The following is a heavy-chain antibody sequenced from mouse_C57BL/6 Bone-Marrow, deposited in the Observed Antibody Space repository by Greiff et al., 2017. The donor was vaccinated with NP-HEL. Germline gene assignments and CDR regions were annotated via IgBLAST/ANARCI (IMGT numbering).Heavy chain of an antibody. CDR2: IRSKSNNYAT. CDR1: GFSFNTYA. Sequence: EVKLMESGGGLVQPKGSLKLSCAASGFSFNTYAMNWVRQAPGKGLEWVARIRSKSNNYATYYADSVKDRFTISRDDSESMLYLQMNNLKTEDTAMYYCVRHHYYGLYWYFDVWGTGTTVTVSS. V-gene: IGHV10-1*01. J-gene: IGHJ1*03. D-gene: IGHD1-2*01. CDR3: VRHHYYGLYWYFDV.